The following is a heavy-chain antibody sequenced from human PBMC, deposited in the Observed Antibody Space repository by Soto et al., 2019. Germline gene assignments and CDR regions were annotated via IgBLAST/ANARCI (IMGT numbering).Heavy chain of an antibody. Sequence: SETLSLTCTVSGGSISSGVYYCSWIRQHPGKGLEWIGFIYYSGRTNYNPSLKSRVTISVDTSKNQFSLKLSSVTAADTAVYYCARESRYCSGGSCYFLPGIDYWGQGTLVTVSS. J-gene: IGHJ4*02. D-gene: IGHD2-15*01. V-gene: IGHV4-61*08. CDR2: IYYSGRT. CDR1: GGSISSGVYY. CDR3: ARESRYCSGGSCYFLPGIDY.